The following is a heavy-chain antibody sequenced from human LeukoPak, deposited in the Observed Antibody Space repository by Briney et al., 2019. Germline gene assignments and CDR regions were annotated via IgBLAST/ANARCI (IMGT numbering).Heavy chain of an antibody. V-gene: IGHV4-34*01. CDR3: ARGPATPTIMITFGGVANWFDP. Sequence: SETLSLTCAVYGGSFSGYYWSWIRRPPGKGLEWIGEINHSGSTNYNPSLKSRVTISVDTSKNQFSLKLSSVTAADTAVYYCARGPATPTIMITFGGVANWFDPWGQGTLVTVSS. J-gene: IGHJ5*02. CDR1: GGSFSGYY. CDR2: INHSGST. D-gene: IGHD3-16*01.